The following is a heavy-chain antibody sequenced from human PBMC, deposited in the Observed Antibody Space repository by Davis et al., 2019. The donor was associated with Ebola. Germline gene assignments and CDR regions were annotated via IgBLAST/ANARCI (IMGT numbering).Heavy chain of an antibody. D-gene: IGHD3-9*01. J-gene: IGHJ5*02. CDR2: ISHDGSNK. Sequence: PGGSLRLSCAASGFIFSNFAMHWVRQAPGKGLERVALISHDGSNKNYADSVRGRFIISRDNSQNTLSLLMNSLTSEDTAVYYCARESTEYYDIMIGYSAFDPWGQGTRVTVSS. CDR1: GFIFSNFA. CDR3: ARESTEYYDIMIGYSAFDP. V-gene: IGHV3-30*04.